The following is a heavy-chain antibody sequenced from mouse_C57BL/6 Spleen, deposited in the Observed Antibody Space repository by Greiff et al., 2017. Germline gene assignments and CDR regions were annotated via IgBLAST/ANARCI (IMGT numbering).Heavy chain of an antibody. V-gene: IGHV1-15*01. CDR3: TRWHYYGSSHWYFDV. J-gene: IGHJ1*03. CDR1: GYTFTDYE. CDR2: IDPVTGGT. D-gene: IGHD1-1*01. Sequence: QVQLQQSGAELVRPGASVTLSCKASGYTFTDYEMHWVKQTPVHGLEWIGAIDPVTGGTAYNQKFKGKAILTADKSSSTAYMELRSLTSEDSAVYYCTRWHYYGSSHWYFDVWGTGTTVTVSS.